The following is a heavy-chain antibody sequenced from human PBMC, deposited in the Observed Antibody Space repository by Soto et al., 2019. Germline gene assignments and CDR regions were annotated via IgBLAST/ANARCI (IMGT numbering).Heavy chain of an antibody. CDR2: IKQDGSEK. V-gene: IGHV3-7*01. J-gene: IGHJ2*01. D-gene: IGHD2-21*02. CDR1: GFTFSSYW. Sequence: EVQLVESGGGLVQPGGSLRLSCAASGFTFSSYWMSWVRQAPGKGLEWVANIKQDGSEKYYVDSVKGRFTISRDNAKNYLYLKMNGWGAEAPVVYYWRGGLLVVLPAISPLSWSFDLWGRGPLVPVS. CDR3: RGGLLVVLPAISPLSWSFDL.